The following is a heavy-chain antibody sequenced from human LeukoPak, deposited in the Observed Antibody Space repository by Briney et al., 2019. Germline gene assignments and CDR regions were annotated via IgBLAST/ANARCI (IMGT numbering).Heavy chain of an antibody. CDR3: ARSDYYYYYMDV. CDR2: ISSSGSTI. Sequence: GGSLRLSCAASGFTFSSYEMNWVRQAPGKGLEWVSYISSSGSTIYYADSVKGRSTISRDNAKNSLYLQMNSLRAEDTAVYYCARSDYYYYYMDVWGKGTTVTISS. CDR1: GFTFSSYE. V-gene: IGHV3-48*03. J-gene: IGHJ6*03.